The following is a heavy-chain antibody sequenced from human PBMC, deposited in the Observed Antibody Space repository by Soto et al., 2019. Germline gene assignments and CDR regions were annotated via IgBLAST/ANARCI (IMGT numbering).Heavy chain of an antibody. D-gene: IGHD2-15*01. CDR1: GFTFSSYA. CDR2: ISGSAGST. J-gene: IGHJ5*02. CDR3: AKVPSAVASTPWFDP. V-gene: IGHV3-23*01. Sequence: SLRLSCAASGFTFSSYAMNWVRQGPGKGLEWVSTISGSAGSTYYADSVKGRFTISRDNSKNTLYLQMDSLSVEDTAMYYCAKVPSAVASTPWFDPWGQGTLVTVSS.